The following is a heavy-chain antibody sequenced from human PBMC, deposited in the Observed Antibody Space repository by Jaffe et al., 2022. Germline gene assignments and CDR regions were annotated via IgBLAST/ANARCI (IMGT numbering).Heavy chain of an antibody. CDR1: GGSISSSSYY. CDR2: IYYSGST. CDR3: ASRDTPEEPGIPHAFDI. Sequence: QLQLQESGPGLVKPSETLSLTCTVSGGSISSSSYYWGWIRQPPGKGLEWIGSIYYSGSTYYNPSLKSRVTISVDTSKNQFSLKLSSVTAADTAVYYCASRDTPEEPGIPHAFDIWGQGTMVTVSS. V-gene: IGHV4-39*01. J-gene: IGHJ3*02. D-gene: IGHD2-2*01.